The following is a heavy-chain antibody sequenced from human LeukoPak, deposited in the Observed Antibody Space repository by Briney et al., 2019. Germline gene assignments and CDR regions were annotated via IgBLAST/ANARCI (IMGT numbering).Heavy chain of an antibody. Sequence: GRSLRLSCAASGFTFSSYAMHWVRQAPGKGLEYVSAISSNGGSTYYANSVKGRFTISRDNSKNTLYLQMGSLRAEDMAVYYCARGRTGTAKPSFDYWGQGTLVTVSS. CDR3: ARGRTGTAKPSFDY. CDR1: GFTFSSYA. V-gene: IGHV3-64*01. CDR2: ISSNGGST. J-gene: IGHJ4*02. D-gene: IGHD1-7*01.